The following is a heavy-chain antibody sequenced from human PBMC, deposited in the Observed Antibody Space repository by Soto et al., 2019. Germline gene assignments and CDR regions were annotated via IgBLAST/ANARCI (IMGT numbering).Heavy chain of an antibody. CDR3: ARCPQPPDTADPYAVDV. D-gene: IGHD5-18*01. CDR1: GGTFSRSG. Sequence: QVQLVQSGTEVKKTGASVKVSCKASGGTFSRSGFHWVRKAPGQGLEWMGMIVPSVDTTNYAQKFQARVTISADQFTSTVYMELRSLRSEDTAVYYCARCPQPPDTADPYAVDVWGQGTRVIVSS. J-gene: IGHJ6*02. CDR2: IVPSVDTT. V-gene: IGHV1-69*18.